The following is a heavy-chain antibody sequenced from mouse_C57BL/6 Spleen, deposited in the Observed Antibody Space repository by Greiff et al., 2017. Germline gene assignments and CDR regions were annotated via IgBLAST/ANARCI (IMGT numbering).Heavy chain of an antibody. J-gene: IGHJ4*01. V-gene: IGHV3-6*01. CDR3: AKVKTVGYAMDY. CDR2: ISYDGSN. Sequence: ESGPGLVKPSQSLSLTCSVTGYSITSGYYWNWIRQFPGNKLEWMGYISYDGSNNYNPSLKNRISITRDTSKNQVFLKLNSVTTEDTATYYCAKVKTVGYAMDYWGQGTSVTVSS. D-gene: IGHD1-1*01. CDR1: GYSITSGYY.